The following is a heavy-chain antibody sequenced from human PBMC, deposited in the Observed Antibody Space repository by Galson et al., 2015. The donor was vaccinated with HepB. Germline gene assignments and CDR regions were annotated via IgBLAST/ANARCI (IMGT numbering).Heavy chain of an antibody. Sequence: SLRLSCAASGFTFSSYAMHWVRQAPGKGLEWVAVISYDGSNKYYADSVKGRFTISRDNSKNTLYLQMNSLRAEDTAVYYCARDDGIDSSGYYYLDYWGQGTLVTVSS. CDR1: GFTFSSYA. CDR3: ARDDGIDSSGYYYLDY. J-gene: IGHJ4*02. D-gene: IGHD3-22*01. V-gene: IGHV3-30*04. CDR2: ISYDGSNK.